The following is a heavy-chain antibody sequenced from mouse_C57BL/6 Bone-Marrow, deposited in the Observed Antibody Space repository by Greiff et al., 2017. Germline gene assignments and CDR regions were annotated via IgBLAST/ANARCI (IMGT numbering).Heavy chain of an antibody. J-gene: IGHJ3*01. CDR3: ARDCIYYYGSTHVPPFAY. CDR2: ISDGGSYT. Sequence: EVQLVESGGGLVKPGGSLKLSCAASGFTFSSYAMSWVRQTPEKRLEWVATISDGGSYTYYPDNVKGRFTISRDNAKNNLYLQMSHLKSEDTAMYYCARDCIYYYGSTHVPPFAYWGQGTLVTVSA. V-gene: IGHV5-4*01. D-gene: IGHD1-1*01. CDR1: GFTFSSYA.